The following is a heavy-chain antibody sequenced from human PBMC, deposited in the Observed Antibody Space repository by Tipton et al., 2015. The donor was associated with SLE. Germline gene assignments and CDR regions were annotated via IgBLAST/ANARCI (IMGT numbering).Heavy chain of an antibody. V-gene: IGHV4-61*09. CDR3: ARGDGYNFDY. CDR2: IYYSGST. Sequence: TLSLTCTVSGGSISSGSYYWSWIRQPAGKGLEWIGYIYYSGSTNYNPSLKSRVTISVDTSKNQFSLKLSSVTAADTAVYYCARGDGYNFDYWGQGTLVTVSS. D-gene: IGHD5-24*01. J-gene: IGHJ4*02. CDR1: GGSISSGSYY.